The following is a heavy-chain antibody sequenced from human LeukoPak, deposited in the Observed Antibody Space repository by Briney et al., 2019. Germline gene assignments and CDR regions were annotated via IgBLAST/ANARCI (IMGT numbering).Heavy chain of an antibody. D-gene: IGHD5-12*01. CDR1: GFTFDDYA. CDR3: AKDQGGGYDSRGFDY. J-gene: IGHJ4*02. CDR2: ISWNSGSI. Sequence: GRSLRLSCAASGFTFDDYAMHWVRQAPGKGLEWVSGISWNSGSIGYADSVKGRFTISRDNAKNSLYLQMNSLRAEDTALYYCAKDQGGGYDSRGFDYWGRGTLVTVSS. V-gene: IGHV3-9*01.